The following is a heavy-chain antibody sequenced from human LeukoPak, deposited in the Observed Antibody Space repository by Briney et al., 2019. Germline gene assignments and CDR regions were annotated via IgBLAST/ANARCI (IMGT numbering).Heavy chain of an antibody. CDR1: GGSISSSSYY. CDR2: IYYSGST. D-gene: IGHD3-10*01. V-gene: IGHV4-61*05. CDR3: ARQDKTPISGFDY. J-gene: IGHJ4*02. Sequence: SETLSLTCTVSGGSISSSSYYWGWIRQPPGKGLEWIGYIYYSGSTNYNPSLKSRVTISVDTSKNQFSLKLSSVTAADTAVYYCARQDKTPISGFDYWGQGTLVTVSS.